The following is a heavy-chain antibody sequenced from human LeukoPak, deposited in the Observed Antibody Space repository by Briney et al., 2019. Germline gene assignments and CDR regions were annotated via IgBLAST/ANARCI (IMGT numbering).Heavy chain of an antibody. V-gene: IGHV3-30*18. J-gene: IGHJ4*02. D-gene: IGHD4-17*01. CDR1: GFTFSSYG. Sequence: GGSLRLSCAASGFTFSSYGMHWVRQAPGKGLEWVAVISYDGSNKYYADSVKGRFTISRDNSKNTLYLQMNSLRAEDTAVYYCAKRPASHDYGDYPYYFDYWGQGTLVTVSS. CDR2: ISYDGSNK. CDR3: AKRPASHDYGDYPYYFDY.